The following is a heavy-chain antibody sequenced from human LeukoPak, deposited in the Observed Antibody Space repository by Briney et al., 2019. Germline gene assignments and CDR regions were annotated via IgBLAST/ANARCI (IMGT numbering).Heavy chain of an antibody. D-gene: IGHD7-27*01. CDR3: AKDRKPNWGSSGNAFDI. Sequence: GGSLRLSCAASAFTFSSDGMLCVRQASGTALEGEAFRRYDGSNKDYAVSVNARCTISRDNSKNTLYLQMTSLRAEDTAVYSCAKDRKPNWGSSGNAFDIWGQGTMVTVSS. V-gene: IGHV3-30*02. CDR1: AFTFSSDG. J-gene: IGHJ3*02. CDR2: RRYDGSNK.